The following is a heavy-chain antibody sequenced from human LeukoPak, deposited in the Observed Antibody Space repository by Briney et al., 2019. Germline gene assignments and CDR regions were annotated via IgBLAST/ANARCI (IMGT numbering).Heavy chain of an antibody. Sequence: SETLSLTCAVSGYSITKGYYWGWIRQPPGKGLEWIGSIYHSGSTYYNPSLKSPATISVDPSLNQFYLKLSSVTAEDTAVYYCARDSSGRRFGVIISYYFDYWGQGTLATVSS. CDR2: IYHSGST. D-gene: IGHD3-3*01. CDR3: ARDSSGRRFGVIISYYFDY. CDR1: GYSITKGYY. V-gene: IGHV4-38-2*02. J-gene: IGHJ4*02.